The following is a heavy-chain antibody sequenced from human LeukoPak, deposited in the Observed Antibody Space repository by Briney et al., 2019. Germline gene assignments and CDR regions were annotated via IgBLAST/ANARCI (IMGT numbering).Heavy chain of an antibody. CDR2: FLPGDAET. CDR1: GSRFTSYS. V-gene: IGHV5-51*01. D-gene: IGHD1-26*01. J-gene: IGHJ4*02. CDR3: ARRLGATQPYFDF. Sequence: GEPLQISCQASGSRFTSYSSAWVRQLPGKDLEGMGIFLPGDAETTYSPSFHGQVTISAHKSISPAYLQWSGLKASDTAMYYCARRLGATQPYFDFWGQGALVTVSS.